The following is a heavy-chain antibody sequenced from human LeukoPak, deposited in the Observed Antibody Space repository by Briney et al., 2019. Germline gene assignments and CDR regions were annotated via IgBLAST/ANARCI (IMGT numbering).Heavy chain of an antibody. CDR1: GDSVSSNSAA. Sequence: SQALSLTCAISGDSVSSNSAAWNWIRQSPSRGLEWLGRTYYRSKWYNDYAVSVKSRITINPDTSKNQFSLQLNSVTPEDTAVYYCARGVGSGWYGSFDYWGQGTLVTVSS. V-gene: IGHV6-1*01. CDR2: TYYRSKWYN. D-gene: IGHD6-19*01. J-gene: IGHJ4*02. CDR3: ARGVGSGWYGSFDY.